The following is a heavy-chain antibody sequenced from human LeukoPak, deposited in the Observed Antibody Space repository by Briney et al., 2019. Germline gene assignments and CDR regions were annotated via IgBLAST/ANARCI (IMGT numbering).Heavy chain of an antibody. J-gene: IGHJ4*02. CDR3: AKVALVGATLYFDY. V-gene: IGHV3-30*02. CDR2: IRYDGSNK. D-gene: IGHD1-26*01. Sequence: PGGSLRLSCAASGFTFSSYGMHWVRQAPGKGLEWVAFIRYDGSNKYYADSVKGRFTIYRDNSKNTLYLQMNSLRAEDTAVYYCAKVALVGATLYFDYWGQGTLVTVSS. CDR1: GFTFSSYG.